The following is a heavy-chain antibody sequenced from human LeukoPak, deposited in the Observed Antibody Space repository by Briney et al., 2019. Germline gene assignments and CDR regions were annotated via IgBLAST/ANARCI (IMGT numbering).Heavy chain of an antibody. CDR2: INSGSTYT. V-gene: IGHV3-21*01. J-gene: IGHJ4*02. CDR3: ARSLTTLTYEGY. D-gene: IGHD1-1*01. CDR1: GFTLSSYM. Sequence: GGSLRLSCAASGFTLSSYMMNWVRQAPGKGLEWVSSINSGSTYTYYTESVKGRFTVSRDNAKNSLFLQMNSLRAEDTAIYYCARSLTTLTYEGYWGQGTLVTVSS.